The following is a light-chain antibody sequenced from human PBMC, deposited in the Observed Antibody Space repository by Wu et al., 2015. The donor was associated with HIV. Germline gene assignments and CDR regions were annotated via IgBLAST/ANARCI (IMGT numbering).Light chain of an antibody. J-gene: IGKJ1*01. V-gene: IGKV3-15*01. Sequence: EVVLTQSPATLSVSLGERATLSCRASQSVGSTLAWYQQKPGQAPKLLIYETSTRAADIPARFSGSGSGTEFTLTISSMQSEDSAVYFCQQYHNWPQLAWTFGQGTKVEIK. CDR2: ETS. CDR1: QSVGST. CDR3: QQYHNWPQLAWT.